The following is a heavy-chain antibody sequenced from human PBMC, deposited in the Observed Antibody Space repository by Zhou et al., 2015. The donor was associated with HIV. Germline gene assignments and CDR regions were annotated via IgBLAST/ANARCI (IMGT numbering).Heavy chain of an antibody. J-gene: IGHJ6*01. D-gene: IGHD3-10*01. Sequence: QVQLVQSGAEVKKPGSSVKVSCKASGGTFSSDGITWVRQAPGQGLEWMGGIIPIFGTAAYAQKFQGRVTFTADRSTSTAYMEVRRLTSEDTAVYYCARGKLLWFGGSGHYVMDVWGQGTTVTVSS. CDR3: ARGKLLWFGGSGHYVMDV. V-gene: IGHV1-69*06. CDR2: IIPIFGTA. CDR1: GGTFSSDG.